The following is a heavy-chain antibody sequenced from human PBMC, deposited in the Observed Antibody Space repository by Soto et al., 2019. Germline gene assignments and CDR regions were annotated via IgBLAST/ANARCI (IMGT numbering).Heavy chain of an antibody. CDR1: GGSISSGGYY. J-gene: IGHJ4*02. D-gene: IGHD4-17*01. CDR2: IYYSGST. V-gene: IGHV4-31*03. CDR3: ARAPVPNPYFDY. Sequence: SETLSLTCTVSGGSISSGGYYWSWIRQHPGKGLEWIGYIYYSGSTYYNPSLKSRITITVDTSKNQFSLKLSSVTAADTAVYYCARAPVPNPYFDYWGQGTLVTVSS.